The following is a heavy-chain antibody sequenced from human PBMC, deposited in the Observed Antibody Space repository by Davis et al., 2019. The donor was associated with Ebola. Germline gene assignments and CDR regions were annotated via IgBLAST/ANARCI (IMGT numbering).Heavy chain of an antibody. CDR1: GFTFNTYW. Sequence: GESLKISCAASGFTFNTYWMHWVRQAPGKGLVWVARIKTDGSTTRYADSVKGRFTISRDNTKNTLYLQMNSLRGEDTAVYYCVRDTSHQLPHWLYYFYGMDVWGQGTTVTVSS. CDR3: VRDTSHQLPHWLYYFYGMDV. D-gene: IGHD2-2*01. J-gene: IGHJ6*02. V-gene: IGHV3-74*01. CDR2: IKTDGSTT.